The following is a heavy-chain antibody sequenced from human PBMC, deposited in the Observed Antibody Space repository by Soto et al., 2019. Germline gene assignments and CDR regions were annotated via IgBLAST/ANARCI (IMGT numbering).Heavy chain of an antibody. V-gene: IGHV4-34*01. D-gene: IGHD3-22*01. Sequence: SETLSLTCAVYGGSFSGYYWCWIRQPPGKGLEWIGEINHSGSTNYNPSLKSRVTISVDTSKNQFSLKLSSVTAADTAVYYCARGPRRTTMIVVAPGRALDIWGQGTMVT. CDR1: GGSFSGYY. CDR2: INHSGST. J-gene: IGHJ3*02. CDR3: ARGPRRTTMIVVAPGRALDI.